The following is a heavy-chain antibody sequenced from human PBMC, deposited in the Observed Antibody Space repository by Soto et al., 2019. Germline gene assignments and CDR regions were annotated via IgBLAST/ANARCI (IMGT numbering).Heavy chain of an antibody. CDR3: ARRTVTTIYYYGMDV. V-gene: IGHV4-59*01. D-gene: IGHD4-17*01. CDR2: IYYSGST. J-gene: IGHJ6*02. Sequence: XETLSLTCTFSVVSISSYYWTCIRHPPGKGLEWIGYIYYSGSTYYNPSLKSRVTISVDTSKNQFSLRLNSVTAADTAVYYCARRTVTTIYYYGMDVGGQWTTVTSP. CDR1: VVSISSYY.